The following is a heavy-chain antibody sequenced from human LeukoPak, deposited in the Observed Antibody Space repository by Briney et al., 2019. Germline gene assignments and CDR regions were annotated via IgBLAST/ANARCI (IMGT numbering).Heavy chain of an antibody. CDR1: GGSISSYY. CDR2: IYTSGST. J-gene: IGHJ5*02. V-gene: IGHV4-4*07. CDR3: GRELGITMFYPVRNGFDP. Sequence: SETLSLTCTVSGGSISSYYWSWIRQPAGKGLEWIGRIYTSGSTNYNPSHKSRLTMSVDPAKNQFSLELRSVTAADSAVHYCGRELGITMFYPVRNGFDPWGQGTLVTVSS. D-gene: IGHD3-9*01.